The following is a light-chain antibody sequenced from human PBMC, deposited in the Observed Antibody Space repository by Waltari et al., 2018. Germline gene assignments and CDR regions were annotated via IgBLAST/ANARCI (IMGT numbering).Light chain of an antibody. CDR1: QNIYKS. CDR3: QHYHHSPYT. CDR2: STS. Sequence: DIHMTQSPSSLSPSVGDSVTITCRAIQNIYKSMNWYQQKPGKAPKLLVYSTSRLETGVPSRFRGSGSGTDFTLTINSLEPEDFATYYCQHYHHSPYTFGQGT. J-gene: IGKJ2*01. V-gene: IGKV1-39*01.